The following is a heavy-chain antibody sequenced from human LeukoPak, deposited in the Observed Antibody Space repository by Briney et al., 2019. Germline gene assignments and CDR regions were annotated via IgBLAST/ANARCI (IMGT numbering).Heavy chain of an antibody. Sequence: SETLSLTCTVSGGSISSSYSWGWIRQPPGKGLEWIGNIYHSGSTYYNSSLKSRVTISVDTSKNQFSLKLSSVTASDTAIYYCASTKLGYSSGWHWGQGTLVTVSS. D-gene: IGHD6-19*01. V-gene: IGHV4-39*01. CDR2: IYHSGST. CDR1: GGSISSSYS. J-gene: IGHJ4*02. CDR3: ASTKLGYSSGWH.